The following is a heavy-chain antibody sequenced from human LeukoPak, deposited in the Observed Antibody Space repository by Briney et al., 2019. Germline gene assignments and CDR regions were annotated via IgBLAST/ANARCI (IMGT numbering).Heavy chain of an antibody. D-gene: IGHD1-26*01. CDR3: ARDTDGSLDY. J-gene: IGHJ4*02. V-gene: IGHV3-7*01. Sequence: SGGSLRLSCAASGFTFTNSWMAWVRQAPGKGLEWVANIKQDGSTEHYVDSLKGRFTISRDNPKNSLYLQMNSLRADDTAVYYCARDTDGSLDYWGQGILVTVAS. CDR2: IKQDGSTE. CDR1: GFTFTNSW.